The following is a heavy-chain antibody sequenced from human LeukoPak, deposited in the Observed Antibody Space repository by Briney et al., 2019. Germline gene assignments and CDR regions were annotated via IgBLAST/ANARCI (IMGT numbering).Heavy chain of an antibody. J-gene: IGHJ4*02. D-gene: IGHD3-9*01. CDR3: ARARSSTNYDILTGYYLFDY. CDR1: GYTFTGYY. CDR2: INPNSGGT. V-gene: IGHV1-2*02. Sequence: GASVTVSCKASGYTFTGYYMHWVRQAPGQGLEWMGWINPNSGGTNYAQKFQGRVTMTRDTSISTAYMELSRLRSDDTAVYYCARARSSTNYDILTGYYLFDYWGQGTLVTVSS.